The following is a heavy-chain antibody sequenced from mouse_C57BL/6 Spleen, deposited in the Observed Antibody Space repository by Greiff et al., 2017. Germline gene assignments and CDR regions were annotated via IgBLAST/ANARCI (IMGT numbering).Heavy chain of an antibody. V-gene: IGHV1-69*01. CDR1: GYTFTSYW. CDR2: IDPSDSYT. D-gene: IGHD2-3*01. Sequence: QVQLQQPGAELVMPGASVKLSCKASGYTFTSYWMHWVKQRPGQGLEWIGEIDPSDSYTNYNQKFKGKSTLTVDKSSSTAYMQLSSLTSEDSAVYYCARSVYDGYYVGYWGQGTTLTVSS. J-gene: IGHJ2*01. CDR3: ARSVYDGYYVGY.